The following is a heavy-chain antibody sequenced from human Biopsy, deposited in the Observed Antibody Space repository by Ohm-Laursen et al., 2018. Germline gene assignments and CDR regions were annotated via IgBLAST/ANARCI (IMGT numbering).Heavy chain of an antibody. V-gene: IGHV1-2*06. J-gene: IGHJ4*02. CDR1: GYPFSNYY. CDR2: IDPNSGDT. D-gene: IGHD6-13*01. Sequence: ASVKVSCKVSGYPFSNYYLFWVRQAPGQGLEWMGRIDPNSGDTVFARNFQGRVTMTRDTAISTVYMDLRNLRPDDTAVYFCARMEQPHDYWGQGTLVTVSS. CDR3: ARMEQPHDY.